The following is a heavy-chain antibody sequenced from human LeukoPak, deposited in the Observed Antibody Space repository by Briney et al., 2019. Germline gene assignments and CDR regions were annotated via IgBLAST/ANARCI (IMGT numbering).Heavy chain of an antibody. CDR1: GYTFTSYY. CDR2: INPSGGST. V-gene: IGHV1-46*01. CDR3: ARVYGVFGMDV. J-gene: IGHJ6*02. Sequence: ASVKVSCKASGYTFTSYYMLWVRQAPGQGLEWMGIINPSGGSTSYAQKFQGRVTMTRDTSTSTVYMELSSLRSDDTAVYYCARVYGVFGMDVWGQGTTVTVSS. D-gene: IGHD4-17*01.